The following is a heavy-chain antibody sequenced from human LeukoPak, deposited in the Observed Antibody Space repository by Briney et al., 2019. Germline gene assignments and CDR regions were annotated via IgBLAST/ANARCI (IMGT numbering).Heavy chain of an antibody. CDR3: ARSTYSSYGMDV. V-gene: IGHV3-48*03. Sequence: GGSLRLSCAASGFTFSDYEMNWVRQAPGKGLEWVSYIRSTASNMFYADSVKGRFTISRDNAKNSLFLQMNSLRVEDTAVYYCARSTYSSYGMDVWGQGTTVTVSS. CDR1: GFTFSDYE. J-gene: IGHJ6*02. CDR2: IRSTASNM.